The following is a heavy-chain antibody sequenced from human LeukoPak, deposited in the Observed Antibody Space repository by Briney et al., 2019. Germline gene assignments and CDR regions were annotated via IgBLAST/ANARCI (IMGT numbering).Heavy chain of an antibody. Sequence: ASVKVSCKASGGTFSSYAISWVRQAPGQGLEWMGRIIPILGIANYAQKFQGRVTITADKSTSTAYMELSSLRSEDTAVYYCAPASRDDYNPFNSGYWGQGTLVTVSS. D-gene: IGHD5-24*01. CDR2: IIPILGIA. V-gene: IGHV1-69*04. J-gene: IGHJ4*02. CDR3: APASRDDYNPFNSGY. CDR1: GGTFSSYA.